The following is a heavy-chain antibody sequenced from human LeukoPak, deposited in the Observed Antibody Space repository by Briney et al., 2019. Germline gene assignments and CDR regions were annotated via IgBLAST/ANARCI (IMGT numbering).Heavy chain of an antibody. CDR1: GGSISSSSCY. J-gene: IGHJ4*02. Sequence: SETLSLTCTVSGGSISSSSCYWGWIRQPPGKGLEWIGSIYYSGSTYYNPSLKSRVTISVDTSKNQFSLKLSSVTAADTAVYYCARGRTPMVRGVIITLKGYYFDYWGQGTLVTVSS. V-gene: IGHV4-39*07. D-gene: IGHD3-10*01. CDR2: IYYSGST. CDR3: ARGRTPMVRGVIITLKGYYFDY.